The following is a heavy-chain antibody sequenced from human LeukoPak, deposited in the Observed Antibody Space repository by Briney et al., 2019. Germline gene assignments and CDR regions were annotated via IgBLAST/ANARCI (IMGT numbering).Heavy chain of an antibody. CDR3: AKRGVVIRVILVGFHKEAYYFDS. V-gene: IGHV3-23*01. CDR2: ISGSGGRT. J-gene: IGHJ4*02. D-gene: IGHD3-22*01. CDR1: GLILSNYG. Sequence: PEGSLRLSCAVSGLILSNYGMSWVRQAPGKGLEWVAGISGSGGRTNYADSVKGRFTISRDNPKNTLYLQMSSLRAEDTAVYFCAKRGVVIRVILVGFHKEAYYFDSWGQGALVTVSS.